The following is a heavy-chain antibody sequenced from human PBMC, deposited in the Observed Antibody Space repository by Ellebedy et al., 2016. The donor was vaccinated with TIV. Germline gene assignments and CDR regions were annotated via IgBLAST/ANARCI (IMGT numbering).Heavy chain of an antibody. CDR2: ITGGSGAV. D-gene: IGHD2-21*02. CDR3: ARWGGGDDGNS. V-gene: IGHV3-48*04. Sequence: GESLKISXEASGLAFSNNPMNWVRQAPGKGLEWISHITGGSGAVYYADSVKGRFTLSRDNAKNSVYLQMDSLRVEDTAIYYCARWGGGDDGNSWGQGTLVTVSS. CDR1: GLAFSNNP. J-gene: IGHJ4*02.